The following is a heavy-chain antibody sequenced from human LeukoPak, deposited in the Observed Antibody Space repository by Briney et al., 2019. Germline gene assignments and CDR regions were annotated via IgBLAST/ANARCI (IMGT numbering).Heavy chain of an antibody. Sequence: GGPLRLSCAASGFTFSSYWMSWVRQAPGKGLEWVANIKQDGSEKYYVDSVKGRFTISRDNAKNSLYLQMNSLRAEDTAVYYCARVYSRIYYYYYGMDVWGQGTTVTVSS. J-gene: IGHJ6*02. D-gene: IGHD1-14*01. V-gene: IGHV3-7*04. CDR3: ARVYSRIYYYYYGMDV. CDR2: IKQDGSEK. CDR1: GFTFSSYW.